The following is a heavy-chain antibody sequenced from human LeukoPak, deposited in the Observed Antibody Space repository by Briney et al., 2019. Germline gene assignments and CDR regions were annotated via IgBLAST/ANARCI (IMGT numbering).Heavy chain of an antibody. CDR2: ISSSSSDT. Sequence: GGSLRLSCAASGFTFTDYYMNWIRQAPGQGLEWVSYISSSSSDTNYADSVKGRFTISRDNAKNSLYLQMKSLRAEDADDYSCVIVARVADSWGQGTLVTVSS. CDR3: VIVARVADS. CDR1: GFTFTDYY. J-gene: IGHJ5*01. D-gene: IGHD5-12*01. V-gene: IGHV3-11*06.